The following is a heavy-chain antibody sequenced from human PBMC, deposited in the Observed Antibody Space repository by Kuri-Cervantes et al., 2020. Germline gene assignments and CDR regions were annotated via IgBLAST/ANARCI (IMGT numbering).Heavy chain of an antibody. V-gene: IGHV4-59*01. CDR2: IYYSGST. CDR3: ARGLGSSGWSLTRLPDNWFDP. Sequence: GSLRLSCTVSGGSISSFYWNWIRQPPGKGLEWIGYIYYSGSTNYNPSLKSRVTISVDTSKNQFSLKLNSVTAADTAVYYCARGLGSSGWSLTRLPDNWFDPWGQGTLVTVSS. CDR1: GGSISSFY. D-gene: IGHD6-19*01. J-gene: IGHJ5*02.